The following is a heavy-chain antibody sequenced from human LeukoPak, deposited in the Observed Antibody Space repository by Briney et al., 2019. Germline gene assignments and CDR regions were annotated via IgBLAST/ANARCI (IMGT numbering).Heavy chain of an antibody. J-gene: IGHJ5*02. D-gene: IGHD2-2*01. Sequence: PSETLSLTCAVYGGSFSGYYWSWIRQPPGKGLEWIASITFSGNTYNPSLKSRVATSVDTSKNQFSLKLSSVTAADTAVYYCARLGFCTTTNCPWGQGTLVTVSS. V-gene: IGHV4-34*01. CDR3: ARLGFCTTTNCP. CDR2: ITFSGNT. CDR1: GGSFSGYY.